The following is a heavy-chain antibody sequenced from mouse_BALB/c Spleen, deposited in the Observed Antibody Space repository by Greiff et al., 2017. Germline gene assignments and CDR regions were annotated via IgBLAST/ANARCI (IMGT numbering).Heavy chain of an antibody. CDR1: GFTFSSYA. J-gene: IGHJ4*01. D-gene: IGHD2-2*01. Sequence: DVHLVESGGGLVKPGGSLKLSCAASGFTFSSYAMSWVRQTPEKRLEWVASISSGGSTYYPDSVKGRFTISRDNARNILYLQMSSLRSEDTAMYYCARGDGYDHAMDYWGQGTSVTVSS. V-gene: IGHV5-6-5*01. CDR3: ARGDGYDHAMDY. CDR2: ISSGGST.